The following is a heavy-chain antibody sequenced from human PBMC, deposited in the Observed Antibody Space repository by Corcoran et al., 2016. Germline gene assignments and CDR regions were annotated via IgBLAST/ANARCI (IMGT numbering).Heavy chain of an antibody. CDR3: ARRNYYDSTQRPGAFDN. Sequence: EVQLVQSGAEVKKPGESLKISCKGSGYSFTSYWIGWVRQMPGKGLEWMGIIYPGDTDTRYSPSFQGKFTISADKSISTAYLQWSSLKASDTAMYYCARRNYYDSTQRPGAFDNWGQGTMVTVSS. CDR1: GYSFTSYW. V-gene: IGHV5-51*01. CDR2: IYPGDTDT. J-gene: IGHJ3*02. D-gene: IGHD3-22*01.